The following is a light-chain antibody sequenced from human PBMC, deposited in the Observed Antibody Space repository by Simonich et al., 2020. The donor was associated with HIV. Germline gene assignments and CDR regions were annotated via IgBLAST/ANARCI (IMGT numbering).Light chain of an antibody. CDR2: DND. CDR1: SSNIGNNR. J-gene: IGLJ3*02. Sequence: QSVLTQPPSVSAAPGQKVTISCSGSSSNIGNNRVSWYQHLPGTAPKFLIYDNDKRPSGIPDRFSGSKSGTSATLGITGLQTGDEAEYYCGTWDSSLSAWVFGGGTKVTVL. V-gene: IGLV1-51*01. CDR3: GTWDSSLSAWV.